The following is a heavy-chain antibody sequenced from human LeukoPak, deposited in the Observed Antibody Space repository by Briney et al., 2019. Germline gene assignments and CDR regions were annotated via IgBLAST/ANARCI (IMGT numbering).Heavy chain of an antibody. CDR2: IYYSGST. D-gene: IGHD3-10*01. CDR1: GGSISSYY. V-gene: IGHV4-59*12. Sequence: SETLSLTCTVSGGSISSYYWSWIRQPPGKGLEWIGYIYYSGSTNYNPSLKSRVTISVDTSKNQFSLKLSSVTAADTAVYYCARRTALLWFGELDWFDPWGQGTLVTVSS. J-gene: IGHJ5*02. CDR3: ARRTALLWFGELDWFDP.